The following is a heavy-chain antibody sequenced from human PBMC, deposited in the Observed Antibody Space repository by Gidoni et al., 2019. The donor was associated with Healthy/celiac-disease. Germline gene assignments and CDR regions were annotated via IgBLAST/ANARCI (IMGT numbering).Heavy chain of an antibody. CDR3: ARSLPLWFGELFFDY. Sequence: EVQLVETGGGLIQPGGSLRLSCAASGFTVSSNYMSWVRQAPGKGLEWVSVIYSGGSTYYADSVKGRFTISRDNSKNTLYLQMNSLRAEDTAVYYCARSLPLWFGELFFDYWGQGTLVTVSS. D-gene: IGHD3-10*01. J-gene: IGHJ4*02. V-gene: IGHV3-53*02. CDR2: IYSGGST. CDR1: GFTVSSNY.